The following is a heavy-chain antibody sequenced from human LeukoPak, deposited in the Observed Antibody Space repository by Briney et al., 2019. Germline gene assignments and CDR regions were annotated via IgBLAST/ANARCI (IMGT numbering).Heavy chain of an antibody. Sequence: ASETLSLTCAVYGGSFSGYYWSWIRQPPGKGLEWIGEINHSGSTNYNPSLKSRVTISVDTSKNQFSLKLSSVTAADTAVYYCARHSGPGGFDPWGQGTLVTVSS. CDR3: ARHSGPGGFDP. V-gene: IGHV4-34*01. CDR1: GGSFSGYY. CDR2: INHSGST. D-gene: IGHD3-10*01. J-gene: IGHJ5*02.